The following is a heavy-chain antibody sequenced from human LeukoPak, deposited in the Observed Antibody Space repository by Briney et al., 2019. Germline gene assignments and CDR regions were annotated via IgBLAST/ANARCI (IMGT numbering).Heavy chain of an antibody. CDR2: INPNSGGT. Sequence: ASVKVSCKASGYTFTGYYMHWVRQAPGQGLEWMGWINPNSGGTNYAQKFQGRVTMTRDTSISTAYMELSRLRSDDTAVYYCARCSSGWYSRFDPWGQGTLVTVSS. V-gene: IGHV1-2*02. CDR1: GYTFTGYY. D-gene: IGHD6-19*01. J-gene: IGHJ5*02. CDR3: ARCSSGWYSRFDP.